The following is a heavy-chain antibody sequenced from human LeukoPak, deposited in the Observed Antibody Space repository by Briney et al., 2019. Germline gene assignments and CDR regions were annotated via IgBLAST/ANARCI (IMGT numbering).Heavy chain of an antibody. CDR1: GFTFSTYA. Sequence: GGSLRLSCPASGFTFSTYAMSWVRQAPGKGLEWVSAISGSGGSTYYADSVKGRFTISRDNSKDTLYLQMNSLRAEDTAVYYCAKASGYDILTGHLDYWGQGTLVTVSS. CDR3: AKASGYDILTGHLDY. D-gene: IGHD3-9*01. V-gene: IGHV3-23*01. CDR2: ISGSGGST. J-gene: IGHJ4*02.